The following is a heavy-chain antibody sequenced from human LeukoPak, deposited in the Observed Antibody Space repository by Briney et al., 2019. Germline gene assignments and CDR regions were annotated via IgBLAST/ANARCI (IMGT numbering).Heavy chain of an antibody. J-gene: IGHJ4*02. CDR1: GFTFSSYE. Sequence: GGSLRLSCSASGFTFSSYEMNWVRQAPGKGLEWISYIIGSGDTIYYADSVKGRFTISRDNAKNSLFLQMNSLTADDTAVYYCARERTTIVSGTTIGAYWGQGTLVTVSS. V-gene: IGHV3-48*03. CDR3: ARERTTIVSGTTIGAY. CDR2: IIGSGDTI. D-gene: IGHD2/OR15-2a*01.